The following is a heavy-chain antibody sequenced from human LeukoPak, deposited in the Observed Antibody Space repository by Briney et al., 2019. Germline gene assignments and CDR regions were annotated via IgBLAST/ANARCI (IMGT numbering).Heavy chain of an antibody. Sequence: GSLRLSCAASGFTFSSYAMHWVRQAPGKGLEWVAVISYDGNNKYYADSVKGRFTISRDNSKNTLYLQMNSLRAEDTAVYYCARDRGVVVAATSYGMDVWGQGTTVTVSS. J-gene: IGHJ6*02. V-gene: IGHV3-30-3*01. CDR1: GFTFSSYA. D-gene: IGHD2-15*01. CDR2: ISYDGNNK. CDR3: ARDRGVVVAATSYGMDV.